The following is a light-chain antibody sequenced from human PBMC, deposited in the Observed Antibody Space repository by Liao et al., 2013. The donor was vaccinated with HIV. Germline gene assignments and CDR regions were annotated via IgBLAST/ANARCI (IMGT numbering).Light chain of an antibody. J-gene: IGLJ3*02. Sequence: SYELTQPPSLSVSPGQTANITCSGDTLGDRYACWYQQKPGQSPVLVIYQDKMRPSGIPERFSGSNSGNTATLTISGTQAMDEADYYCQAWDSSTNWVFGGGTKLTVL. CDR2: QDK. CDR1: TLGDRY. CDR3: QAWDSSTNWV. V-gene: IGLV3-1*01.